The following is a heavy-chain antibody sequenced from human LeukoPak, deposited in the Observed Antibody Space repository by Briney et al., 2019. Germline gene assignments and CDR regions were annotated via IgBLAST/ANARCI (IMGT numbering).Heavy chain of an antibody. CDR2: IYYSGST. CDR1: GGSISSGGYY. V-gene: IGHV4-61*08. J-gene: IGHJ5*02. CDR3: ARDVWNDLHNWFDP. D-gene: IGHD1-1*01. Sequence: SETLSLTCTVSGGSISSGGYYWSWIRQHPGKGLEWIGYIYYSGSTNYNPSLKSRVTISVDTSKNQFSLKLSSVTAADTAVYYCARDVWNDLHNWFDPWGQGTLVTVSS.